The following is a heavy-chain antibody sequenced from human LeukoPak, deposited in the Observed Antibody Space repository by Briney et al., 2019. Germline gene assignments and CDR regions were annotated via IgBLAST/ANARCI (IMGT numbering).Heavy chain of an antibody. CDR2: IYHSGST. Sequence: SETLSLTCAVSGGSISSGGYSWSWIRQPPGKGLEWVGYIYHSGSTYYNPSLKSRVTISVHRSKNQFSLKLSSVTAADTAVYYCARGLRGYSYDPYYFDYWGQGTLVTVSS. D-gene: IGHD5-18*01. CDR3: ARGLRGYSYDPYYFDY. V-gene: IGHV4-30-2*01. CDR1: GGSISSGGYS. J-gene: IGHJ4*02.